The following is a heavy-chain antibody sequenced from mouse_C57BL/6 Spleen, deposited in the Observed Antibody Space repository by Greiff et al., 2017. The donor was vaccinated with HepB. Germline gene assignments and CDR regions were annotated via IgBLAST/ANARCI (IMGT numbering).Heavy chain of an antibody. CDR2: IHPNSGST. V-gene: IGHV1-64*01. J-gene: IGHJ1*03. D-gene: IGHD1-1*01. CDR1: GYTFTSYW. Sequence: QVQLQQPGAELVKPGASVRLSCKASGYTFTSYWMHWVKQRPGQGLEWIGMIHPNSGSTNYNEKFKSKATLTVDKSSSTAYMQLSILTSEDSAVYYCARFYYYGSSYGYFGVWGTGTTVTVSS. CDR3: ARFYYYGSSYGYFGV.